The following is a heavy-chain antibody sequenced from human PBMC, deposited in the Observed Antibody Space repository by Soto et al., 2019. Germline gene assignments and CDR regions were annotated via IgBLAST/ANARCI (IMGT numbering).Heavy chain of an antibody. J-gene: IGHJ4*02. Sequence: GGSLRLSCAASGFTFSSYSMNWVRQAPGKGLEWVSSISSSSSYIYYADSVKGRFTISRDNAKNSLYLQMNSLRAEDTAVYYCASWSSGWYVVGYWGQGTLVTVSS. CDR1: GFTFSSYS. CDR3: ASWSSGWYVVGY. V-gene: IGHV3-21*01. CDR2: ISSSSSYI. D-gene: IGHD6-19*01.